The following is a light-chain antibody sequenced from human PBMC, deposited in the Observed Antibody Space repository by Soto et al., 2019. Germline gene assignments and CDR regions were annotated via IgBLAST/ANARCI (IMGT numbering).Light chain of an antibody. V-gene: IGKV1-6*01. CDR3: LQDYNYPRP. CDR1: RDIGSD. Sequence: QMYKSPSSVSAYEGDRITITCRASRDIGSDLSWYQRKPGKAPKLLIYAASSLHSGVPSRFSGSGSGTYFTLTISSLQPEDFATYYCLQDYNYPRPFGQGTKVDIK. CDR2: AAS. J-gene: IGKJ1*01.